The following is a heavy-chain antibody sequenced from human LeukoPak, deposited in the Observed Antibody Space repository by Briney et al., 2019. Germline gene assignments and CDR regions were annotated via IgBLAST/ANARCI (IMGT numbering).Heavy chain of an antibody. CDR2: IYSSGST. D-gene: IGHD7-27*01. J-gene: IGHJ4*02. Sequence: GSLRLSCAASGFTFSSYEMNWIRQPPGKGLEWIGYIYSSGSTNYNPSLKSRVTISVDTSKNQFSLELSSVTAADTAVYYCARGSGLDYWGQGTLVTVSS. CDR3: ARGSGLDY. V-gene: IGHV4-59*01. CDR1: GFTFSSYE.